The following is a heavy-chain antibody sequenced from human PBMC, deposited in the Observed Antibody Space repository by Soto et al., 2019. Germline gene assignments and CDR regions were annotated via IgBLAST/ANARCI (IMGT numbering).Heavy chain of an antibody. D-gene: IGHD3-10*01. V-gene: IGHV4-4*07. J-gene: IGHJ5*02. CDR1: GGSISSYY. CDR3: AWXGGSGWXDP. CDR2: IYTSGST. Sequence: SDTLSLTCPVSGGSISSYYLIWIRQPAGKGLEWIGRIYTSGSTNYNPSLKSRVTMSVDTSKNQFSLKLSSVTAADTAVYYCAWXGGSGWXDPXGKGTLVTVSS.